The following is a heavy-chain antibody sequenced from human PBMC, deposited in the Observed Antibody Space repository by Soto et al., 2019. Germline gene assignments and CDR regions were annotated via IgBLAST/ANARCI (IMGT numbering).Heavy chain of an antibody. CDR3: AKARKYYYGSGSYHFDY. D-gene: IGHD3-10*01. CDR1: GFTFSSYA. Sequence: GGSLRLSCAASGFTFSSYAMSWVRQAPGKGLEWVSAISGSGGSTYYADSVKGRFTISRDNSKNTLYLQMNSLRAEDTAVYYCAKARKYYYGSGSYHFDYWGQGTLVTVYS. V-gene: IGHV3-23*01. J-gene: IGHJ4*02. CDR2: ISGSGGST.